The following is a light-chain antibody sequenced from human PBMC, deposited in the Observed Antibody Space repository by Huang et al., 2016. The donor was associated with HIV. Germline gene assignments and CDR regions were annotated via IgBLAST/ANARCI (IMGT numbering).Light chain of an antibody. V-gene: IGKV3-15*01. Sequence: EIVMTQSPATLSVSPGERATLSCRASQHISSNLAWYQQRTDQAPRLLIYGASTRATGIPARFTGSGSGTEFTLTISSLQSEDFAVYYCQQYNDWPPLLTFGPGTKVDFK. CDR2: GAS. CDR3: QQYNDWPPLLT. J-gene: IGKJ3*01. CDR1: QHISSN.